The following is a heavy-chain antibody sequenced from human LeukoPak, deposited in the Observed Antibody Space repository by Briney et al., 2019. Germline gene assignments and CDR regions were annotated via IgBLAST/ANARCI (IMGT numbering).Heavy chain of an antibody. J-gene: IGHJ4*03. V-gene: IGHV4-59*08. CDR1: VGSLSSAL. CDR2: MYHSGTT. D-gene: IGHD3-22*01. Sequence: SETLSLTCMEPVGSLSSALWRWSPQPPGKGLEWIGYMYHSGTTSYNPSLKSRVTMSLDTSKNQFSLKLNSVTAADTAVYYCATHSGGGAYDNWGQGTLVTVSS. CDR3: ATHSGGGAYDN.